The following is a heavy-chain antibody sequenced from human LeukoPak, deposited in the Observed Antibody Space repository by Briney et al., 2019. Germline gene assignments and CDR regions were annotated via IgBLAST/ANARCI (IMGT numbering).Heavy chain of an antibody. V-gene: IGHV3-21*01. CDR1: GFTFSSYS. CDR3: ASRDYDFWSGYYNMDGY. Sequence: GGSLRLSCAASGFTFSSYSMNWVRQAPGKGLEWVSSISSSSSYIYYADSVKGRFTISRDNAKNSLYLQMNSLRAEDTAVHYCASRDYDFWSGYYNMDGYWGQGTLVTVSS. D-gene: IGHD3-3*01. J-gene: IGHJ4*02. CDR2: ISSSSSYI.